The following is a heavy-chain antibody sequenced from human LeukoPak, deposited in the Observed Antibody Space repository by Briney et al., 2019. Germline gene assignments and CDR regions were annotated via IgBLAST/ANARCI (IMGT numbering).Heavy chain of an antibody. CDR1: GYSFTSYW. CDR3: ARRIAVAGTDWFDP. D-gene: IGHD6-19*01. Sequence: GESLKISCKGSGYSFTSYWIGCGRQMPGKGLELKGIIYLGDSATRYSPSFQGQVTISADKSISTAYLQWSSLKASDTAMYYCARRIAVAGTDWFDPWGQGTLVTVSS. CDR2: IYLGDSAT. V-gene: IGHV5-51*01. J-gene: IGHJ5*02.